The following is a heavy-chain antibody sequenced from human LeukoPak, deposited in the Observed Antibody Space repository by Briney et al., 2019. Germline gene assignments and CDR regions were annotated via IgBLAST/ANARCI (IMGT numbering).Heavy chain of an antibody. Sequence: GGSLRLSCAASGFTFIGYAMAWVRQAPARGLEGVSSITITGSSPSLADSVKDRFTVARDNSKSTLYLQMSSLRAEDTAVYFCAKSRSSWSYYFNYWAREPWSPSPQ. CDR2: ITITGSSP. J-gene: IGHJ4*02. CDR1: GFTFIGYA. V-gene: IGHV3-23*01. D-gene: IGHD6-13*01. CDR3: AKSRSSWSYYFNY.